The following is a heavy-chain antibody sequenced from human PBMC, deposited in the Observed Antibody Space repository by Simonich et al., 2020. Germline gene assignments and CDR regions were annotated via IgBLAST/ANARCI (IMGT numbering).Heavy chain of an antibody. CDR1: GYTFTSYG. CDR2: ISAYNGST. D-gene: IGHD2-15*01. J-gene: IGHJ4*02. V-gene: IGHV1-18*01. Sequence: QVQLVQSGAEVKKPGASVKVSCKASGYTFTSYGISWVRQAPGQGLEWMGCISAYNGSTNYAQKLQGRVTMTTDTSTSTAYMELRSLRSDDTAVYYCARASRGTWWYYYFDYWGQGTLVTVSS. CDR3: ARASRGTWWYYYFDY.